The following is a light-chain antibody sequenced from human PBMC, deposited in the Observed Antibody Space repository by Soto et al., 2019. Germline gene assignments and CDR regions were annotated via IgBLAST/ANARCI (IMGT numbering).Light chain of an antibody. CDR1: QSVSSN. V-gene: IGKV3D-15*01. J-gene: IGKJ5*01. CDR3: QQRSNWPST. CDR2: AAS. Sequence: EIVMTQSPATLSVSPGERATLSCRASQSVSSNLAWYQQKPGQAPRLLIYAASTRATGIPDRFSGSGSGTVFTLSISRLEPEDFAVYYCQQRSNWPSTFGQGTRLEIK.